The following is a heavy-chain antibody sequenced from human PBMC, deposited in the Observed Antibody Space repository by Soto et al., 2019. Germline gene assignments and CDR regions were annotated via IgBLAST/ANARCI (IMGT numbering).Heavy chain of an antibody. V-gene: IGHV3-66*01. D-gene: IGHD2-15*01. Sequence: EVHLVESGGGLVQPGGSLRLSCAASGFTVSSKYMSWVRQAPGKGLEWVSLIQSGGPTYYADSVKGRFTISRDTSENTLHLQMDSLRAEDTAVYYCARDDVLCDGGRCYGVPLDVCGKGTTFTVSS. CDR3: ARDDVLCDGGRCYGVPLDV. CDR1: GFTVSSKY. CDR2: IQSGGPT. J-gene: IGHJ6*04.